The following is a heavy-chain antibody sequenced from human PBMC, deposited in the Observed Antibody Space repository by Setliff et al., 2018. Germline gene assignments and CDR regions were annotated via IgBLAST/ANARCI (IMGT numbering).Heavy chain of an antibody. CDR3: ARSPPNRGVGQGHYMDV. Sequence: ASVKVSCKASGYSFINYGITWVRQAPGQGLEWMGWISPYKSNTNYAQKLQGRVTMTTDTSTSTGYMELRSLISDDTAVYYCARSPPNRGVGQGHYMDVWGKGTTVTVSS. CDR2: ISPYKSNT. J-gene: IGHJ6*03. CDR1: GYSFINYG. V-gene: IGHV1-18*01. D-gene: IGHD3-10*01.